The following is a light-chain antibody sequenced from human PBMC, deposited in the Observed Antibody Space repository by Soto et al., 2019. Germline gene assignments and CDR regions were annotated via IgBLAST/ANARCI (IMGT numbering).Light chain of an antibody. V-gene: IGKV3-15*01. Sequence: EIVMTQSPVTLSVSPGERATLSCRASQSVSSNLAWYQQKPGQAPRLLIYGASTRATGIPGRFSGSGSGTEFTLTISSLQSEDFAVYYCQQYSIWPPWTFGQGTKVESK. CDR2: GAS. CDR3: QQYSIWPPWT. J-gene: IGKJ1*01. CDR1: QSVSSN.